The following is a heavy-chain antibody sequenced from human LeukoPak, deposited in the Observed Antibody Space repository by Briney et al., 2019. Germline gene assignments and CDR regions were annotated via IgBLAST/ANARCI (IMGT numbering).Heavy chain of an antibody. CDR1: GFTFDDYA. V-gene: IGHV3-9*01. J-gene: IGHJ4*02. CDR2: ISWNSGSI. CDR3: AATWYPSDY. Sequence: PGRSLRLSCAASGFTFDDYAMHWVRQAPGKGLEWVSGISWNSGSIGYADSVKGRFTISRDNAKNSLYLQMNSLRAEDTALYYCAATWYPSDYWGQGTLVTGSS. D-gene: IGHD6-13*01.